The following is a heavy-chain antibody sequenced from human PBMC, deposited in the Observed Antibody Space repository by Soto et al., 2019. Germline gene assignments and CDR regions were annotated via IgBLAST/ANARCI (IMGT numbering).Heavy chain of an antibody. V-gene: IGHV3-48*02. CDR1: GFTFSSCS. Sequence: GGSLRLSCASSGFTFSSCSMNWVRQAPGKGLEWVSFISGSGDTKYYADSVKVRFTISIDNAKNSLYLQMSSLRDEDTAVYYCAKYCSTHVCFHXWGQGTLVTVSX. CDR2: ISGSGDTK. CDR3: AKYCSTHVCFHX. J-gene: IGHJ4*02. D-gene: IGHD2-15*01.